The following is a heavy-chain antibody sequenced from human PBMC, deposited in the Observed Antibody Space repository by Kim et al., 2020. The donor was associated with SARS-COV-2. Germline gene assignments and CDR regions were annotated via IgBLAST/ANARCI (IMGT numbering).Heavy chain of an antibody. J-gene: IGHJ6*02. CDR3: ARVGPPYYYYGMDV. Sequence: ASVKVSCKASGYTSTSYAMNWVRQAPGQGLEWMGWINTNTGNPTYAQGFTGRFVFSLDTSVSTAYLQISRLKAEDTAVYYCARVGPPYYYYGMDVWGQGTTVTVSS. D-gene: IGHD3-16*01. V-gene: IGHV7-4-1*02. CDR2: INTNTGNP. CDR1: GYTSTSYA.